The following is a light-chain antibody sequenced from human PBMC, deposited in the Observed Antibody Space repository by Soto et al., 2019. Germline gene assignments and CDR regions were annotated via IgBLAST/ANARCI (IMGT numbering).Light chain of an antibody. CDR1: SSDVGAYNY. CDR3: SSYTTSRTLL. Sequence: QSALTQHASVSGSPGQSIAISCTGTSSDVGAYNYVSWYQRHPGKAPKLMIYEVTNRPSGVSNRFSGSKSGNTASLTISGLQAEDEADYYCSSYTTSRTLLFGGGTKLTVL. CDR2: EVT. V-gene: IGLV2-14*01. J-gene: IGLJ2*01.